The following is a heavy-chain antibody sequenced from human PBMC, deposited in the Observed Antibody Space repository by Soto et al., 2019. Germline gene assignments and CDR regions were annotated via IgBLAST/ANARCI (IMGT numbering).Heavy chain of an antibody. CDR1: GGSISSSSYY. D-gene: IGHD6-13*01. CDR2: IYYSGST. CDR3: ARHATAAAPRGWFDP. Sequence: SETLSLTCTVSGGSISSSSYYWGWIRQPPGKGLEWIGSIYYSGSTYYNPSLKSRVTISVDTSKNQFSLKLGYVTAADTAVYYCARHATAAAPRGWFDPWGQGTLVTVSS. V-gene: IGHV4-39*01. J-gene: IGHJ5*02.